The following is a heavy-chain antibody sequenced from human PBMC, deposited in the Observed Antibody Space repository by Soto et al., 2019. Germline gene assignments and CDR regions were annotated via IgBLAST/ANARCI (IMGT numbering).Heavy chain of an antibody. CDR2: INVEGSEK. D-gene: IGHD2-8*01. Sequence: EGQLVESGGGLVQPGGSLRLSCQVSGFTFRSYWMTWVRRAPGNGLEWVANINVEGSEKYDVDAVKSRFTISSDNAKNSLPLDLRDLRATDTAVYDCARGAMAGNDVPGDWGQGTLVTVSS. J-gene: IGHJ1*01. V-gene: IGHV3-7*01. CDR3: ARGAMAGNDVPGD. CDR1: GFTFRSYW.